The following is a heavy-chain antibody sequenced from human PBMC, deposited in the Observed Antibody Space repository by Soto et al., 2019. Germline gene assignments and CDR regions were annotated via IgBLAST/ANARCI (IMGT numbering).Heavy chain of an antibody. J-gene: IGHJ4*02. CDR3: AKDQSNSNPLYYFDY. CDR1: RFTFSIYA. Sequence: PGGSLRLSCAASRFTFSIYAMTWVRQAPGKGLEWVSSMSATGENTHYADSVKGRCTISRDNSKNILYLQMNSLRAEDTAVYYCAKDQSNSNPLYYFDYWGQGTLVTVSS. CDR2: MSATGENT. D-gene: IGHD4-4*01. V-gene: IGHV3-23*01.